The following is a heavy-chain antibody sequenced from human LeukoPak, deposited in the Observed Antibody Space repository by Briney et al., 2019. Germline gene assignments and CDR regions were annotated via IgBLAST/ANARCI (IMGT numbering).Heavy chain of an antibody. V-gene: IGHV1-8*01. CDR3: ASKMGYYWYFDL. CDR2: MNPNSGNT. D-gene: IGHD5-24*01. Sequence: GASVKVSCKASGYTFTSYDINWVRQATGQGLEWMGWMNPNSGNTGYAQKFQGRVTMTRNTSISTAYMELSSLRSEDTAVYYCASKMGYYWYFDLWGRGTLVTVSS. J-gene: IGHJ2*01. CDR1: GYTFTSYD.